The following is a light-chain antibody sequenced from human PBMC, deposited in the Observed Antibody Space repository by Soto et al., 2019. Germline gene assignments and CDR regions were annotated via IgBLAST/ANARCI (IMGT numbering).Light chain of an antibody. J-gene: IGLJ3*02. V-gene: IGLV2-14*01. CDR3: SSYTSSSTALV. CDR1: SSDVGGYNY. CDR2: DVS. Sequence: QSALTQPASVSGSPGQSITISCTGTSSDVGGYNYVSWYQQHPGKAPKLMIYDVSNRPSGVSNRFSGSKSGNTASLTISGLQAEDEADSYCSSYTSSSTALVFGGGTQLTVL.